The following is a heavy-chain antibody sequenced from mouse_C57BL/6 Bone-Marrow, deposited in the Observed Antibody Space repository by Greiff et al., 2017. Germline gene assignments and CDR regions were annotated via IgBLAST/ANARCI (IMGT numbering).Heavy chain of an antibody. V-gene: IGHV1-63*01. J-gene: IGHJ1*03. CDR3: ARYYCQWYFDV. CDR2: IYPGGGYT. D-gene: IGHD1-1*01. Sequence: VQLQQSGAELVRPGTSVKMSCKASGYTFTNYWIGWAKQRPGHGLEWIGDIYPGGGYTSYNEKFKGKATLTADKSSSTAYMQFSSLTSEGSAIYYCARYYCQWYFDVWGTGTTVTVSS. CDR1: GYTFTNYW.